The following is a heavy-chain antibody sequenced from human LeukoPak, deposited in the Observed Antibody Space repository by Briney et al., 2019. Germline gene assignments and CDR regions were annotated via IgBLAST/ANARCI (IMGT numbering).Heavy chain of an antibody. CDR3: AREWY. J-gene: IGHJ4*02. CDR2: LKYDGSEK. Sequence: GGSLRLSCAVSGFTFTNYWMSWVRQAPGKGLEWVASLKYDGSEKYYVDSVKGRFTISRDNAKNSLYLQMNSLRAEDTAVYYCAREWYWGQGTLVTVSS. V-gene: IGHV3-7*01. CDR1: GFTFTNYW.